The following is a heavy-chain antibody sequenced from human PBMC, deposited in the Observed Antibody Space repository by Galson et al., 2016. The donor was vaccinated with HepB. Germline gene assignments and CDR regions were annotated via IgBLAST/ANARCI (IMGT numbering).Heavy chain of an antibody. CDR1: GFTFRPYN. J-gene: IGHJ4*02. V-gene: IGHV3-21*01. D-gene: IGHD3-10*01. Sequence: SLRLSCAASGFTFRPYNMNWVRQAPGKALEWVSSISSGSSYIYYADSVKGRFTISRDNTRNSLYLQMNRLRVEDTAVYYCARDGGSYGSGSYLLEYWGQGVLVTVSS. CDR3: ARDGGSYGSGSYLLEY. CDR2: ISSGSSYI.